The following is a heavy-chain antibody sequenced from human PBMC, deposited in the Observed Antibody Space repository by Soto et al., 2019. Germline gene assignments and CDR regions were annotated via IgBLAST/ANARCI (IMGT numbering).Heavy chain of an antibody. Sequence: GESLKISCKGSGYSFTSYWIGWVRQMPGKGLEWMGIIYPGDSDTRYSPSFQGQVTISADKSISTAYLQWSSLKASDTAMYYCARQEAAAAGIRAFDIWGQGTMVPSPQ. D-gene: IGHD6-13*01. J-gene: IGHJ3*02. CDR1: GYSFTSYW. CDR2: IYPGDSDT. CDR3: ARQEAAAAGIRAFDI. V-gene: IGHV5-51*01.